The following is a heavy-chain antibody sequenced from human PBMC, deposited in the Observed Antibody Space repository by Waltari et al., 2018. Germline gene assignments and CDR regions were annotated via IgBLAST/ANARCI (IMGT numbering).Heavy chain of an antibody. CDR1: GGSISSGDYY. CDR2: IYYSGST. CDR3: ARLSTVTQLACDY. D-gene: IGHD4-17*01. V-gene: IGHV4-30-4*01. J-gene: IGHJ4*02. Sequence: QVQLQESGPGLVKPSQTLSLTCTVSGGSISSGDYYWSWIRQPPGKGLEWIGYIYYSGSTHDNPSMKRRVTISVDTSKNQFSLKLSSVTAADTAVYYCARLSTVTQLACDYWGQGTLVTVSS.